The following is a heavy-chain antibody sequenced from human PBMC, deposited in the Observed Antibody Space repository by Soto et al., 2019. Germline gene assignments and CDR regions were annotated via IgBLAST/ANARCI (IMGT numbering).Heavy chain of an antibody. CDR1: GYTFATYD. Sequence: QVQLVQSGAEVKTPGASVKVSCKASGYTFATYDINWLRQAPGQGLEWMGWMNPNSGNTGYAQKFQGRLTMTRDTALSVAHMELSSLRNEDTAVYYCARSDGYNFNWLDSWGQGTLVTVSA. CDR2: MNPNSGNT. CDR3: ARSDGYNFNWLDS. J-gene: IGHJ5*01. D-gene: IGHD2-21*01. V-gene: IGHV1-8*01.